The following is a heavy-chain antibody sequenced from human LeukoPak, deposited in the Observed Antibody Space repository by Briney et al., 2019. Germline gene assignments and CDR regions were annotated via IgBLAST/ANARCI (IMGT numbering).Heavy chain of an antibody. J-gene: IGHJ1*01. D-gene: IGHD4-17*01. V-gene: IGHV3-64*01. CDR1: GFTFSSYA. CDR2: ISSNGGST. Sequence: GGSLRLSCAASGFTFSSYAMHWVRQAPGKGLEYVSAISSNGGSTYYANSVKGRFTISRDNSKNTLYLQMGSLRAEDMAVYYCARESRTKGHYGEAEYFQHWGQGTLVTVSS. CDR3: ARESRTKGHYGEAEYFQH.